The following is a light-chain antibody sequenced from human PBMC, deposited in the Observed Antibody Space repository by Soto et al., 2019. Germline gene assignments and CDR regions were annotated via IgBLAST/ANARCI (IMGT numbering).Light chain of an antibody. CDR2: GAS. CDR1: QSVSSN. V-gene: IGKV3-15*01. Sequence: EIVMTQSPATLSVSPGERATLSCRASQSVSSNLAWYQQKPGQAPRLLIYGASTRATGIPARFRGSGSGTEFTLTISSLQSEDFAVYYCQQYNNWWTFGQGTKV. J-gene: IGKJ1*01. CDR3: QQYNNWWT.